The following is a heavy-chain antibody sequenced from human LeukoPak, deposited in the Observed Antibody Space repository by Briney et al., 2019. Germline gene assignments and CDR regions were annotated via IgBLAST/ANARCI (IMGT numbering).Heavy chain of an antibody. CDR2: IYYSGST. Sequence: SETLSLTCTVSGGSIRSSSSYWGWLRQPPGKGLEWIGTIYYSGSTYYNPSLKSRVTISVDTSKNGFSLKLTSVSAADTAVYYCARAGTGWSFDPWGQGTLVTVSS. CDR3: ARAGTGWSFDP. J-gene: IGHJ5*02. V-gene: IGHV4-39*01. CDR1: GGSIRSSSSY. D-gene: IGHD2-2*01.